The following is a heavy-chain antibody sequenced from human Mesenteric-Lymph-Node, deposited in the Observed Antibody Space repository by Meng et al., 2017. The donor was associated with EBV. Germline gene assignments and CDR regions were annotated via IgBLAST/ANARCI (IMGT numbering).Heavy chain of an antibody. CDR2: IRRSGGDT. CDR3: AKGEGSFDY. Sequence: VQWGGSGGGVVQTGGSLRSALAASGFIFRRYAMKWFRQSPGKGVEWLSTIRRSGGDTYADSVKGRFTISRDISKNTLSLQMNSLRAEDTAVYYCAKGEGSFDYWGQGTLVTVSS. V-gene: IGHV3-23*04. J-gene: IGHJ4*02. CDR1: GFIFRRYA.